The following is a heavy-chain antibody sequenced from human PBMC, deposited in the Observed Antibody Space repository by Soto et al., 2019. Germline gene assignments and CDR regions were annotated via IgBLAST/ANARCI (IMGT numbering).Heavy chain of an antibody. V-gene: IGHV3-23*01. D-gene: IGHD3-22*01. J-gene: IGHJ4*02. CDR3: AKAPMSYYDSSGYYLDY. CDR2: ISGSGGST. CDR1: GFTFISYA. Sequence: GGSLRLSCAASGFTFISYAMSWVRQAPGKGLEWVSAISGSGGSTYYADSVKGRFTISRDNSKNTLYLQMNSLRAEDTAVYYCAKAPMSYYDSSGYYLDYWGQGTLVTVSS.